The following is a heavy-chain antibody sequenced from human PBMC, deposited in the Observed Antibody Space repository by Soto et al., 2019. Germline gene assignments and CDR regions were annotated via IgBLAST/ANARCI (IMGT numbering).Heavy chain of an antibody. CDR3: ARRLFGSGWTLDS. J-gene: IGHJ4*02. V-gene: IGHV4-59*01. CDR1: GGSISSYY. Sequence: ETLSLTCTVSGGSISSYYWSWIRQPPGKGLEWIGYIYHTGSTDYNSSLKSRVTLSVDTSKNQFSLNMNSVTAADTAVYYCARRLFGSGWTLDSWGQGALVTVSS. CDR2: IYHTGST. D-gene: IGHD6-19*01.